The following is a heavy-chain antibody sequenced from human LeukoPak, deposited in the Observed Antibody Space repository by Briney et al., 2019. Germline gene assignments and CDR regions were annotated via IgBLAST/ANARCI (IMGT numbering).Heavy chain of an antibody. CDR1: GFTFNSYA. Sequence: QPGGSLRLSCAASGFTFNSYAMSWVRQAAGKGLEWVSAMSGSGSSTFYADSVKGRFTISRDNSKNTLYLQMDSLKAEDTARYFCAKGIAVRGEYYYAMDVWGQGTTVTVSS. J-gene: IGHJ6*02. V-gene: IGHV3-23*01. D-gene: IGHD3-10*01. CDR3: AKGIAVRGEYYYAMDV. CDR2: MSGSGSST.